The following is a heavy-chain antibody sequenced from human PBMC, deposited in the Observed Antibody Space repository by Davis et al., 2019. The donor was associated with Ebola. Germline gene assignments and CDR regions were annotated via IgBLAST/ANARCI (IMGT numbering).Heavy chain of an antibody. V-gene: IGHV3-53*01. D-gene: IGHD2/OR15-2a*01. CDR1: GFAVSNNY. CDR2: IYSCGST. CDR3: ARSNRWRNYYYYYYMDV. J-gene: IGHJ6*03. Sequence: GESLKISCAASGFAVSNNYMSWVRQAPGKGLEWVSIIYSCGSTSFADSVQGRFTISRDNSKNMLYLQMNSLRAEDTAVYYCARSNRWRNYYYYYYMDVWGKGTTVTVSS.